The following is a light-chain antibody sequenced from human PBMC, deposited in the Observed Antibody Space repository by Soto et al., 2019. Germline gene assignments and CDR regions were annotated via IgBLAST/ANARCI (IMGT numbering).Light chain of an antibody. CDR1: SSDVGAYNY. CDR3: NSYTTSTTLV. V-gene: IGLV2-14*01. Sequence: QSALTQPASVSGSPGQSITISCTGTSSDVGAYNYVSWYQHHPGKAPKLVIYEVSHRPSGVSNRFSGSKSGNTASLTISGLQAEDEADYYCNSYTTSTTLVFGGGTKVTVL. J-gene: IGLJ2*01. CDR2: EVS.